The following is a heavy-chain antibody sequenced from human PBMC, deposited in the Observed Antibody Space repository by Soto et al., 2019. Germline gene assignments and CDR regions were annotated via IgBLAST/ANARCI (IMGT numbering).Heavy chain of an antibody. CDR3: TTVHVVPIRPGDVLTGG. CDR2: IKSKKDGGTT. CDR1: GFTFKNAW. J-gene: IGHJ4*02. D-gene: IGHD3-10*02. Sequence: EVQLVESGGGLVKPGGSLRLSCAASGFTFKNAWMNWVRQAPGKGLEWVGRIKSKKDGGTTDHAAPVKGRFTISRDDSKNTLYMQMDSLKTEDTAMYYCTTVHVVPIRPGDVLTGGWGQGTLVTVSS. V-gene: IGHV3-15*07.